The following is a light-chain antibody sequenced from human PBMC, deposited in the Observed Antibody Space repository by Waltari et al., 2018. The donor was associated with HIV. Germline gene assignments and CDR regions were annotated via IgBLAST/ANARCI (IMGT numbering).Light chain of an antibody. J-gene: IGKJ1*01. CDR2: AAS. CDR3: QQFHNWPRT. V-gene: IGKV3-11*01. Sequence: EIVLTQSPVTLSLSPGERATLSCRASQSVGTYLAWYQQRPGQAPRLLIYAASNRATGVPARFSGSGAGTEFTLTISSLQSEDFAVYYCQQFHNWPRTFGQGTKVEIK. CDR1: QSVGTY.